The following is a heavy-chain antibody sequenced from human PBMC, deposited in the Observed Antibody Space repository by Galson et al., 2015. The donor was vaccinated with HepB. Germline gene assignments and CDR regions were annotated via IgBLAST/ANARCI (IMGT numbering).Heavy chain of an antibody. D-gene: IGHD6-13*01. CDR2: ISSNGGTT. CDR3: VKGGYSSSWYRGDY. CDR1: GFTFSSYA. Sequence: SLRLSCAASGFTFSSYAMHCVRQAPGKGLEYVSSISSNGGTTYSADSVKGRFTISRGNSKNTLNLQMSNLRTDDTAVYYCVKGGYSSSWYRGDYWGQGTLVTVSS. V-gene: IGHV3-64D*06. J-gene: IGHJ4*02.